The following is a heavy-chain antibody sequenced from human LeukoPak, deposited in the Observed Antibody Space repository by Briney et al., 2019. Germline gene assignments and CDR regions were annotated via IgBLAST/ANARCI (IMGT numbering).Heavy chain of an antibody. CDR2: ISSGSSTI. CDR1: GFTFNNYY. D-gene: IGHD4-17*01. V-gene: IGHV3-48*01. J-gene: IGHJ4*02. Sequence: PGGSLRLSCAASGFTFNNYYMNWVRQAPGKGLEWVSYISSGSSTIYYADSVKGRFTISRDNAKNSLYLQMNSLRAEDTAVYYCARAATTVTTYPFDYWGQGTLVTVSS. CDR3: ARAATTVTTYPFDY.